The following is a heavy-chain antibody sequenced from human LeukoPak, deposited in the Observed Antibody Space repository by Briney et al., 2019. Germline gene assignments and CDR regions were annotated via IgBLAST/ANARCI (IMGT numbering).Heavy chain of an antibody. V-gene: IGHV3-21*01. J-gene: IGHJ6*03. CDR2: ISSSSSYI. D-gene: IGHD2-2*01. CDR1: GFTFSSYS. CDR3: ATSGVVPAAMGIIYYYYYMDV. Sequence: GGSLRLSCAASGFTFSSYSMNWVRQAPGKGLEWVSSISSSSSYIYYANSVKGRFTISRDNAKNSLYLQMNRLRAEDTAVYYCATSGVVPAAMGIIYYYYYMDVWGKGTTVTVSS.